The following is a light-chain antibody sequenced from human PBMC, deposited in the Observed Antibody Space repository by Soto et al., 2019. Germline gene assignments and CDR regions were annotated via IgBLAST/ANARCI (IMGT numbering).Light chain of an antibody. CDR2: EVS. CDR1: RSDVGGYNY. V-gene: IGLV2-14*01. J-gene: IGLJ1*01. CDR3: SSYTSSSTL. Sequence: QSALTQPASVSGSPGQSITISCTGTRSDVGGYNYVSWYQQHPGKAPKLMIYEVSNRPSGVYNRFSGYKSGNTASLTISGLQAEDEADYYCSSYTSSSTLFGTGTKVTVL.